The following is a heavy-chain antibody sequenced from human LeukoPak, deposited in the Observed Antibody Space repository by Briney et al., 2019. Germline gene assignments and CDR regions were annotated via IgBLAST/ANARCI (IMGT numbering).Heavy chain of an antibody. CDR3: AREGRIGSSGDWFDP. Sequence: GGSLRLSCAASGFTFNSYAMYWVRQAPGKGLEWVSVIYRGGSTYYADSVKGRFTISRDNSKNTVYLQMNSLRAEDTAVYYCAREGRIGSSGDWFDPWGQGTLVTVSS. D-gene: IGHD6-6*01. V-gene: IGHV3-66*02. CDR2: IYRGGST. CDR1: GFTFNSYA. J-gene: IGHJ5*02.